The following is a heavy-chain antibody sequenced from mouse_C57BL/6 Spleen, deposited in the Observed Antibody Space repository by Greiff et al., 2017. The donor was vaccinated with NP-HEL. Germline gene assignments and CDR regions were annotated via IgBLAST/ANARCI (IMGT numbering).Heavy chain of an antibody. CDR2: ISSGSSTT. D-gene: IGHD2-1*01. CDR1: GFTFSDYG. V-gene: IGHV5-17*01. J-gene: IGHJ1*03. Sequence: EVKVVESGGGLVKPGGSLKLSCAASGFTFSDYGMHWVRQAPEKGLEWVAYISSGSSTTYYADTVKGRFTISRDNATNPLFLQMTSLRSEDTAMYYCARSYGNYEGYVDVWGTGTTVTASS. CDR3: ARSYGNYEGYVDV.